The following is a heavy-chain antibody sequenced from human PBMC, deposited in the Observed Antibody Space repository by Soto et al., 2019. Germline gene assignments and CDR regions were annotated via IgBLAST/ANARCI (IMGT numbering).Heavy chain of an antibody. CDR1: GGTFSSYA. Sequence: QVQLVQSGAEVKKPGSSVKVSCKASGGTFSSYAISWVRQAPGQGLEWMGGIIPIFGTANYAQKFQGRVTLTADDAASTADMELSSLRSEETAVYYCAGLAVDGGKLAYWGEGTLVTVSS. CDR3: AGLAVDGGKLAY. CDR2: IIPIFGTA. V-gene: IGHV1-69*12. J-gene: IGHJ4*02. D-gene: IGHD6-19*01.